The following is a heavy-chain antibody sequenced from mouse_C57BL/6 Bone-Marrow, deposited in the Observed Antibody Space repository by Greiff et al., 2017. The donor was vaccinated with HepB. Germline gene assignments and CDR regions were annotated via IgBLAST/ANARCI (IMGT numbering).Heavy chain of an antibody. D-gene: IGHD2-5*01. CDR2: ISDGGSYT. CDR3: AREGAYYSNYVNYFDY. Sequence: EVKLMESGGGLVKPGGSLKLSCAASGFTFSSYAMSWVRQTPEKRLEWVATISDGGSYTYYPDNVKGRFTISRDNAKNNLYLQMSHLKSEDTAMYYCAREGAYYSNYVNYFDYWGQGTTLTVSS. V-gene: IGHV5-4*01. CDR1: GFTFSSYA. J-gene: IGHJ2*01.